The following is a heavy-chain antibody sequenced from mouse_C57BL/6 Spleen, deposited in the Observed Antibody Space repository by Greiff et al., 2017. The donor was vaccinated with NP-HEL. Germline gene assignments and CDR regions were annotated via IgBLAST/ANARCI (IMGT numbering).Heavy chain of an antibody. CDR2: IDPSDSYT. D-gene: IGHD1-1*01. CDR1: GYTFTSYW. V-gene: IGHV1-50*01. J-gene: IGHJ1*03. CDR3: ARVARYFDV. Sequence: QVQLQQSGAELVKPGASVKLSCKASGYTFTSYWMQWVKQRPGQGLEWIGEIDPSDSYTNYNQKFKGKATLTVDTSSSTAYMQLSSLTSEDSAVSYCARVARYFDVWGTGTTVTVSS.